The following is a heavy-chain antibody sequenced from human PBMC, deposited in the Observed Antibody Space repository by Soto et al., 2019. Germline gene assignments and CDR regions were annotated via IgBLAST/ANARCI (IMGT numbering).Heavy chain of an antibody. CDR3: TTTSTSCSTCYYYGMDV. D-gene: IGHD2-2*01. CDR2: IKSKTDGGTT. J-gene: IGHJ6*02. Sequence: PGWSLRLSCAASGFTFSNAWMSWVRQAPGKGLEWVGRIKSKTDGGTTDYAAPVKGRFTISRDDSKNTLYLQMNSLKTEDTAVYYCTTTSTSCSTCYYYGMDVWGEGTKVTVS. V-gene: IGHV3-15*01. CDR1: GFTFSNAW.